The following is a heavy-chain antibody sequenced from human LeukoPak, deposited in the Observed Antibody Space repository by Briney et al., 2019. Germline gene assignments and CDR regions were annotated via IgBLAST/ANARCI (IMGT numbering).Heavy chain of an antibody. Sequence: GGSLILSCAASGFTFSSCSRNWVRQAPGKGLEWVSFISSSSSTIYYTDSVRGRFTISRDNAKNSLYLQMNSLRDEDTAVYYCARGAPSTAYFDVWGRGTLVTVSS. CDR3: ARGAPSTAYFDV. V-gene: IGHV3-48*02. D-gene: IGHD5/OR15-5a*01. J-gene: IGHJ2*01. CDR2: ISSSSSTI. CDR1: GFTFSSCS.